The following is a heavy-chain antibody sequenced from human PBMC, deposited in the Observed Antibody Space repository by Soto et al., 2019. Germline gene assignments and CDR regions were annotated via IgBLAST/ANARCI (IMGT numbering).Heavy chain of an antibody. J-gene: IGHJ4*02. V-gene: IGHV1-3*04. CDR1: GSNYNTYA. D-gene: IGHD5-12*01. Sequence: QVQLVQSGAEMKKPGASVEVSCKTSGSNYNTYAIHWVRQAPGQGLEWMGWINTGNGDTRYSQNFQGRVTLTRDTSASTVYMDLDSLKSEDTGLYFCARAISGYVTWGQGTLVTVSS. CDR2: INTGNGDT. CDR3: ARAISGYVT.